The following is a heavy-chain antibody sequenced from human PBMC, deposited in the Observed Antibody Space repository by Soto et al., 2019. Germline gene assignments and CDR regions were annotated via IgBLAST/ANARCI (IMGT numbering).Heavy chain of an antibody. CDR1: GGTFTSYT. D-gene: IGHD3-10*01. CDR2: IIPILRMA. V-gene: IGHV1-69*02. CDR3: ATSYGSGSAHFDY. Sequence: QVQLVQSGAEVKMPGSSVKVSCTASGGTFTSYTFSWVRQVPGQGLEWMGRIIPILRMADFAQKLQVRVTINADESTSKVYMKLSSLRSEETAVYYCATSYGSGSAHFDYWGQGTLVTVS. J-gene: IGHJ4*02.